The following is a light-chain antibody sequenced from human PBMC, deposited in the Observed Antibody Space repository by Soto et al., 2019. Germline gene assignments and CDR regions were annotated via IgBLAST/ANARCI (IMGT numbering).Light chain of an antibody. Sequence: DIVMTQSPLSLPVTPGEPASISCRSSQSLLHSNGYYYLDWYLQKPGQSPQVLIYLGSHRASGVTDRFSGSGSGTDFTLKISRVEAEDVGVYYCMQALQTPWTFGQGTKVEV. CDR1: QSLLHSNGYYY. CDR3: MQALQTPWT. CDR2: LGS. V-gene: IGKV2-28*01. J-gene: IGKJ1*01.